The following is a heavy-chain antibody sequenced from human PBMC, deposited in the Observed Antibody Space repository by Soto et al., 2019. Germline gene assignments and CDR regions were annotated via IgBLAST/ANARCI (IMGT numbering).Heavy chain of an antibody. CDR3: ARQLSYDFWSGYLTCFDP. Sequence: SETLSLTCTVSGGSISSYYWSWIRQPPGKGLEWIGSIYYSGSTYYNPSLKSRVTISVDTSKNQFSLKLSSVTAADTAVYYCARQLSYDFWSGYLTCFDPWGQGTLVTVSP. CDR2: IYYSGST. D-gene: IGHD3-3*01. V-gene: IGHV4-59*08. CDR1: GGSISSYY. J-gene: IGHJ5*02.